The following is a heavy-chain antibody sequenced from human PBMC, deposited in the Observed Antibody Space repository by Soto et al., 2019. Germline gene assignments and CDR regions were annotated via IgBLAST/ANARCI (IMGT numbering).Heavy chain of an antibody. Sequence: GGSLRLSCAASGFTFDDYTMHWVRQAPGKGMEWVSLISWAGGSTYYADSVKGRFTISRDNSKNSLYLQMNSLRTEDTALYYCAKAAPYYVFWSGSWYHYGMDVRRQRPRVTVSS. CDR1: GFTFDDYT. CDR3: AKAAPYYVFWSGSWYHYGMDV. CDR2: ISWAGGST. J-gene: IGHJ6*02. D-gene: IGHD3-3*01. V-gene: IGHV3-43*01.